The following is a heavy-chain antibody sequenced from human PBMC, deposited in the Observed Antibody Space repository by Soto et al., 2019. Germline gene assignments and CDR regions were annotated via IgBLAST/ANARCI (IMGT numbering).Heavy chain of an antibody. Sequence: SETLSLTCTVSGGSISSYYWIWIRQPPGKGLEWIGYIYYSGSTNYNPSLKSRVTISVDTSKNQFSLKLSSVTAADTAVYYCARVLTDGDYRNNPFDYWGQGTLVTVSS. D-gene: IGHD4-17*01. V-gene: IGHV4-59*01. CDR2: IYYSGST. CDR1: GGSISSYY. J-gene: IGHJ4*02. CDR3: ARVLTDGDYRNNPFDY.